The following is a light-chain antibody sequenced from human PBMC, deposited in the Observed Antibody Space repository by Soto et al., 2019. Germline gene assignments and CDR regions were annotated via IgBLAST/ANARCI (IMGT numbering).Light chain of an antibody. Sequence: EIVMTQSPATLSVSPGERATLSCRASQSVSSNLAWYQQKPGQAPRLLIYGASTRATGIPARVSGSGSGTEFTLTISSLQSEDFAVYYCQQDNNWPYTFGQGTKVVIK. CDR1: QSVSSN. CDR3: QQDNNWPYT. CDR2: GAS. V-gene: IGKV3-15*01. J-gene: IGKJ2*01.